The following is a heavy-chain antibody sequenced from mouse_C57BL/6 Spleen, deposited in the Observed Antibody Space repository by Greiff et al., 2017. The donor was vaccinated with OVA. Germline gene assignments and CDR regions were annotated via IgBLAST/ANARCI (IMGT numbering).Heavy chain of an antibody. J-gene: IGHJ4*01. CDR3: ARYLTGKAMDY. CDR1: GFTFTDYY. Sequence: EVQLVESGGGLVQPGGSLSLSCAASGFTFTDYYMSWVRQPPGTALEWLGFIRNKANGYTTEYSASVKGRFTISRDNSQSILYLQMNALRAEDSATYYCARYLTGKAMDYWGQGTSVTVSS. D-gene: IGHD4-1*01. V-gene: IGHV7-3*01. CDR2: IRNKANGYTT.